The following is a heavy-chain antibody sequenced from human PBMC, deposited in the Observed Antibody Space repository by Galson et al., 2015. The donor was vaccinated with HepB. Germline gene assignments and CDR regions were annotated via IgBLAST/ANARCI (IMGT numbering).Heavy chain of an antibody. CDR1: GYTFTSYA. V-gene: IGHV1-3*01. J-gene: IGHJ4*02. D-gene: IGHD3-10*01. CDR2: INAGNGNT. CDR3: AREAWFGEFYFDY. Sequence: SVKVSCKASGYTFTSYAMHWVRQAPGQRLEWMGWINAGNGNTKYSQKFQGRVTTTRDTSASTAYMELSSLRSEDTAVYYCAREAWFGEFYFDYWGQGTLVTVSS.